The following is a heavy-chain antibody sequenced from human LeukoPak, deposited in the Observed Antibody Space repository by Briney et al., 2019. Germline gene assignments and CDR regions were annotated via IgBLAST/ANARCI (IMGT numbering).Heavy chain of an antibody. J-gene: IGHJ4*02. D-gene: IGHD3-10*01. Sequence: ASVKVSCKASGYTFTGYYMHWVRQAPGQGLEWMGWINPNSGGTNYAQKFQGRVTMTRDTSISTAYMELSRLRSDDTVVYYCARDGTGSGKNFDYWGQGTLVTVSS. CDR1: GYTFTGYY. CDR3: ARDGTGSGKNFDY. V-gene: IGHV1-2*02. CDR2: INPNSGGT.